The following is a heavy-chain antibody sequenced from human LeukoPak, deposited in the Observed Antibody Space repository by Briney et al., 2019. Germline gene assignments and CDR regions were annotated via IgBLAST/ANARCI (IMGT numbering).Heavy chain of an antibody. Sequence: PSQTLSLTCTVSGGSISSGSYYWSWIRQPAGKGLEWIGGIYASGSTNYNPSLKSRVTIAVDTSKNQFSLKLSSVTAADTAVYYCAREDLTIFGVVILADAFDIWGQGTMVTVSS. J-gene: IGHJ3*02. D-gene: IGHD3-3*01. CDR1: GGSISSGSYY. CDR2: IYASGST. CDR3: AREDLTIFGVVILADAFDI. V-gene: IGHV4-61*02.